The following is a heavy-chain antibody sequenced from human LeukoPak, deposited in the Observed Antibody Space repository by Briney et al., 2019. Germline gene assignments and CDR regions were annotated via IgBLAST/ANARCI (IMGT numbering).Heavy chain of an antibody. J-gene: IGHJ4*02. Sequence: PGGSLRLSCAASGFTFSSYSMNWVCQAPGKGLEWVSYISSSSNTIYYADSVKGRFTISRDNAKNSLYLQMNSLRAEDTAVYYCARGDCSGGSCYLSLTTIDYWGQGTLVTVSS. V-gene: IGHV3-48*01. CDR2: ISSSSNTI. CDR1: GFTFSSYS. CDR3: ARGDCSGGSCYLSLTTIDY. D-gene: IGHD2-15*01.